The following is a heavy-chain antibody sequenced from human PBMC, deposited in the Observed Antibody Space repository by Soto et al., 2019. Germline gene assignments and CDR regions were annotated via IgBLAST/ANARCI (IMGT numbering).Heavy chain of an antibody. V-gene: IGHV4-34*01. J-gene: IGHJ4*02. Sequence: QVQLQQWGAGLLKPSETLSLTCAVYGGSFSGYYWSWIRQPPGKGLEWIGEINHSGSTNYNPSLKSRVTISVDTSKNQFSLKLSSVTAADTAVYYCERVSRRSGSYRNFDSWGQGTLVTVSS. CDR1: GGSFSGYY. CDR3: ERVSRRSGSYRNFDS. D-gene: IGHD1-26*01. CDR2: INHSGST.